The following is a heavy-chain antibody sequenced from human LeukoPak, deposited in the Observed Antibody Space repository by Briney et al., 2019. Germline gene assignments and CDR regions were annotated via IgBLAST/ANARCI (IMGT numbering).Heavy chain of an antibody. CDR3: ARGYSPTLRTTGNDY. D-gene: IGHD1-1*01. Sequence: SVKVSCKASGGTFSSYAISWVRQAPGQGLEWMGRIIPILGIANYAQKFQGRVTITADKSTSTAYMELSSLRSEDTAVYYCARGYSPTLRTTGNDYWGQGTLVTVSS. J-gene: IGHJ4*02. CDR2: IIPILGIA. CDR1: GGTFSSYA. V-gene: IGHV1-69*04.